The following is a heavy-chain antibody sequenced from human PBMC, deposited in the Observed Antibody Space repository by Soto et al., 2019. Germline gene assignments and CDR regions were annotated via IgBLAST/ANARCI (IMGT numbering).Heavy chain of an antibody. V-gene: IGHV1-69*13. J-gene: IGHJ6*02. CDR3: ARANIVATQPYYYYGMDV. Sequence: ASVKVSCKASGGTFSSYAISWVRQAPGQGLEWMGGIIPIFGTANYAQKFQGRVTITADESTSTAYMELSSLRSEDTAVYYCARANIVATQPYYYYGMDVWGQGTTVTVSS. D-gene: IGHD5-12*01. CDR1: GGTFSSYA. CDR2: IIPIFGTA.